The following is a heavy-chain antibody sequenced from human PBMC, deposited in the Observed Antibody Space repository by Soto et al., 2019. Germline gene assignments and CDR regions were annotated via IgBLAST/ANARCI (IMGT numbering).Heavy chain of an antibody. CDR1: GFTFSGSA. V-gene: IGHV3-73*01. CDR2: IRSKANSYAT. Sequence: GGSLRLSCAASGFTFSGSAMHWVRQASGKGLEWVGRIRSKANSYATAYAASVKGRFTISRDDSKNTAYLQMNSLKTEDTAVYYCTRHSVDRAYNWNYGYYYYYMDVWGKGTTVTVSS. J-gene: IGHJ6*03. D-gene: IGHD1-7*01. CDR3: TRHSVDRAYNWNYGYYYYYMDV.